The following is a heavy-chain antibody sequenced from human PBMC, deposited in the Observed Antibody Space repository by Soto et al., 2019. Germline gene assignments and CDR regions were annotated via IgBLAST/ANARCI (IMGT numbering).Heavy chain of an antibody. V-gene: IGHV3-30*04. D-gene: IGHD6-6*01. CDR1: GFIFTSYA. Sequence: QVQLVESGGGVVQPGRSLRLSCAASGFIFTSYAMHWVRQAPGKGLEWLAVISYDGLTTYYSDSVKGRFTIYRDNSKDTPYLQTNNLRGEDTAVYYCTRSIAARPGYVDYWGQGTLVTVSS. CDR2: ISYDGLTT. CDR3: TRSIAARPGYVDY. J-gene: IGHJ4*02.